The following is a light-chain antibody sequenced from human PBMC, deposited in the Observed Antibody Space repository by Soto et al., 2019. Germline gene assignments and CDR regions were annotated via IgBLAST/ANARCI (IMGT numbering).Light chain of an antibody. CDR1: SSDFGGYNH. Sequence: QSALTQPRSVSGSPGQSVTISCTGTSSDFGGYNHVSWYQQYPGKAPKLMIYGVSQRPSGVPDRFSGSKSGNTASLTVSGLQADDDADYYCCLYGGSHVVFGGGTKLPVL. J-gene: IGLJ2*01. CDR3: CLYGGSHVV. CDR2: GVS. V-gene: IGLV2-11*01.